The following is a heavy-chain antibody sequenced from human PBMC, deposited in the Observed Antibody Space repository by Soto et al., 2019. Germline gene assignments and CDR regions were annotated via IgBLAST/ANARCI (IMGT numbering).Heavy chain of an antibody. V-gene: IGHV4-30-4*01. CDR1: GDSISSADYY. D-gene: IGHD1-1*01. CDR3: ARDLWVEPELYYYGMDV. Sequence: SETLSLTCTVSGDSISSADYYWSWIRQPPGKGLEWIGHIFYSGTTYYNPSLKSRLTISVDTSKNHFSLRLTSVTAADTAVYYCARDLWVEPELYYYGMDVWGQGTTVTVSS. J-gene: IGHJ6*02. CDR2: IFYSGTT.